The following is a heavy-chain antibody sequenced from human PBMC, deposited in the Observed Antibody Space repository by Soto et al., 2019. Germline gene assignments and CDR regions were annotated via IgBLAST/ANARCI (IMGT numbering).Heavy chain of an antibody. V-gene: IGHV3-15*01. D-gene: IGHD2-8*02. J-gene: IGHJ6*03. CDR2: IKSKTDGGTT. Sequence: GGSLRLSCAASGFTFSNAWMSWVRQAPGKGLEWVGRIKSKTDGGTTDYAAPVKGRFTISRDDSKNTLYLQMNSLKTEDTAVYYCTTDPNLLDYYYYYMDVWGKGTTVTVSS. CDR3: TTDPNLLDYYYYYMDV. CDR1: GFTFSNAW.